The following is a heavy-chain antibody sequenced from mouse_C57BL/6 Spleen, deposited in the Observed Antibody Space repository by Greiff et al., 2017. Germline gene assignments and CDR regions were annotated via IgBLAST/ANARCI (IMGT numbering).Heavy chain of an antibody. CDR3: AMGSNYEGGAMDD. J-gene: IGHJ4*01. V-gene: IGHV1-74*01. CDR2: IHPSDSDT. CDR1: GYTFTSYW. Sequence: QVQLQQSGAELVKPGASVKVSCKASGYTFTSYWMHWVKQRPGQGLEWIGRIHPSDSDTNYNQKFKGTATLTLDKSSSTAYMPLSRLTSEDAAVYYCAMGSNYEGGAMDDWGKGTSVTVSS. D-gene: IGHD2-5*01.